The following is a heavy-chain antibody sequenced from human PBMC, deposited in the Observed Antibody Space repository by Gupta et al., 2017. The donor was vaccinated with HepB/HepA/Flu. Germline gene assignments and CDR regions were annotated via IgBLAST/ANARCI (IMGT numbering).Heavy chain of an antibody. CDR1: GFTFSSYA. J-gene: IGHJ4*02. D-gene: IGHD3-22*01. V-gene: IGHV3-23*01. CDR3: AKPQIYYDSSGYYFDY. CDR2: ISGSGGST. Sequence: EVQLLESGGGLVQPGGSLRLSCAASGFTFSSYAMSWVRQAPGKGLEWVSAISGSGGSTYYADSVKGRFTISRDNSKNTLYLQMNSLRAEDTAVYYCAKPQIYYDSSGYYFDYWGQGTLVTVSS.